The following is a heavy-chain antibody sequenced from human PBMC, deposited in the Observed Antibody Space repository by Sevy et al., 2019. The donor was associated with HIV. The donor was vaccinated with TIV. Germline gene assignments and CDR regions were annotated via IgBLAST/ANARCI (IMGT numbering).Heavy chain of an antibody. Sequence: GGSLRLSCATSGFTIRNYSMNWVRQAPGKGLEWVSTISDRNNYLFYADSVKGRFTISRDNAMKSVFLQMNSLRADDTAVYYCASNYDSSGYRFDYWGQGILVTVSS. V-gene: IGHV3-21*01. CDR2: ISDRNNYL. D-gene: IGHD3-22*01. J-gene: IGHJ4*02. CDR3: ASNYDSSGYRFDY. CDR1: GFTIRNYS.